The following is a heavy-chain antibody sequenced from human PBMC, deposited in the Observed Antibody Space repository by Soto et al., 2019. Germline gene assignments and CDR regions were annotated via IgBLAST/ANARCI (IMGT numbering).Heavy chain of an antibody. J-gene: IGHJ6*02. Sequence: SVKVSCKASGFTFTSSAVQWVRQARGQRLEWIGWIVVGSGNTNYAQKFQERVTITRDMSTSTAYMELSSLRSEDTAVYYCAADSYYYDSSGYPGSYYYYGMDVWGQGTTVTVSS. D-gene: IGHD3-22*01. V-gene: IGHV1-58*01. CDR2: IVVGSGNT. CDR3: AADSYYYDSSGYPGSYYYYGMDV. CDR1: GFTFTSSA.